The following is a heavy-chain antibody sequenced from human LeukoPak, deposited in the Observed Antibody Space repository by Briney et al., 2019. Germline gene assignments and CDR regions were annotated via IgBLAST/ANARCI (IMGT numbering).Heavy chain of an antibody. V-gene: IGHV1-18*01. Sequence: GASVKVSCKASGYTFTSYGISWVRQAPGQGLEWMGWISAYNGNTNYAQKLQGRVTMTTDTSTSTAYMELRSLRSDGTAVYYCARDHRSLGYSYGYAYYYDSSGPGYWGQGTLVTVSS. CDR2: ISAYNGNT. D-gene: IGHD3-22*01. CDR3: ARDHRSLGYSYGYAYYYDSSGPGY. CDR1: GYTFTSYG. J-gene: IGHJ4*02.